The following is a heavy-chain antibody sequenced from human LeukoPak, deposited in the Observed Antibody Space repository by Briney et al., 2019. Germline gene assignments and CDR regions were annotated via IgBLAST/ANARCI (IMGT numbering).Heavy chain of an antibody. V-gene: IGHV3-23*01. Sequence: GGSLRLSCAASGFTFSSYAMSWVRQAPGMGLAWVSAISGSGGSTYYADSVKGRFTISRDTSKNTLYLQMNSLRAEDTAVYYCALGRYYDNSVYYYFDYWGQGTLVTVSS. J-gene: IGHJ4*02. D-gene: IGHD3-22*01. CDR2: ISGSGGST. CDR3: ALGRYYDNSVYYYFDY. CDR1: GFTFSSYA.